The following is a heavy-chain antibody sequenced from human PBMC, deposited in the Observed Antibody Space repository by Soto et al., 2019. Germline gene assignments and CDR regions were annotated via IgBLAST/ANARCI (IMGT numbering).Heavy chain of an antibody. CDR1: GGSISSGGYY. Sequence: PSETLSLTCTVSGGSISSGGYYWSWIRQHPGKGLEWIGYIYYSGSTYYNPSLKSRVTISVDTSKNQFSLKLSSVTAADTAVYYCARGWDRWLRTPPSYYYYYYGMDVWGQGTTVTVSS. CDR3: ARGWDRWLRTPPSYYYYYYGMDV. V-gene: IGHV4-31*03. CDR2: IYYSGST. D-gene: IGHD5-12*01. J-gene: IGHJ6*02.